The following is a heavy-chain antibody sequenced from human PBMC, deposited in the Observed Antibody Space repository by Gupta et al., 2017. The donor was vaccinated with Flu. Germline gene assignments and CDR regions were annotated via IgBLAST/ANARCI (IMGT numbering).Heavy chain of an antibody. V-gene: IGHV3-11*01. CDR2: SSSTVSIV. D-gene: IGHD5-12*01. Sequence: QVQLLESGGGLVKPGGSLRLSCAASGFSVNDYYVSWIRQAPGKGLEWVLYSSSTVSIVYYADSVKGRFTISRDNAKNSVYLQMNNLRAEDTAVYYCAKERGYGHYYFDYWGQGTLVTVSS. J-gene: IGHJ4*02. CDR1: GFSVNDYY. CDR3: AKERGYGHYYFDY.